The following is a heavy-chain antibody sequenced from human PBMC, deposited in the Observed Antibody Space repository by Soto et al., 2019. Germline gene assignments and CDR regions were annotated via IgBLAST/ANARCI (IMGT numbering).Heavy chain of an antibody. D-gene: IGHD3-16*01. J-gene: IGHJ3*02. V-gene: IGHV3-30-3*01. CDR3: ARDSYVWGSPSPFDI. CDR1: GFTFSNYA. CDR2: ISDDGSDK. Sequence: VGSLSLSWAASGFTFSNYAIHWVRQAPGKGLEWVAVISDDGSDKNYADSVKGRFTISRDNSKNTLYLQMNSLTTEDTAVYHCARDSYVWGSPSPFDIWGQGTMVTVSS.